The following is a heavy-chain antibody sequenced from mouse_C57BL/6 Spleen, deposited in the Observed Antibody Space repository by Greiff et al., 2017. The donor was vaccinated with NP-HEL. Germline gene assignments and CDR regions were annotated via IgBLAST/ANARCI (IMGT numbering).Heavy chain of an antibody. Sequence: DVKLVESGGGLVKPGGSLKLSCAASGFTFSDYGMHWVRQAPEKGLEWVAYISSGSSTIYYADTVKGRFTISRDNAKNTLFLQMTSLRSEDTAMYYCARPGYGSGAMDYWGQGTSVTVSS. CDR2: ISSGSSTI. CDR3: ARPGYGSGAMDY. D-gene: IGHD1-2*01. CDR1: GFTFSDYG. V-gene: IGHV5-17*01. J-gene: IGHJ4*01.